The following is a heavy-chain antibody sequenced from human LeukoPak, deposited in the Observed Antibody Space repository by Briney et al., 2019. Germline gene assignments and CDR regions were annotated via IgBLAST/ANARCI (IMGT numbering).Heavy chain of an antibody. CDR3: ARRSSGSPPYYFDY. V-gene: IGHV3-74*01. CDR2: INSDGSTT. D-gene: IGHD1-26*01. CDR1: GFTISSYW. J-gene: IGHJ4*02. Sequence: GGSLRLSCAASGFTISSYWMHWVRQAPGKGLVWVSRINSDGSTTNYADYVKGRFTISRDNAKNTLYLQMNSLRAEDTAVYYCARRSSGSPPYYFDYWGQGTLVTVSS.